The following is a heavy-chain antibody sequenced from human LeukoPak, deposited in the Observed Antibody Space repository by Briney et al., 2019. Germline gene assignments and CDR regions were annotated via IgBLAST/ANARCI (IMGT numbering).Heavy chain of an antibody. D-gene: IGHD3-22*01. CDR3: ARTTPTWPYDTLDI. Sequence: SETLSLTCTVSGGSISSITYNWGWIRQPPGKGLEGIGSIYYSGSTYYRPSLKSRVTISVDTSKNQFSLKLGSVTAADTAVYYCARTTPTWPYDTLDIWGQGTMVTVAS. CDR1: GGSISSITYN. V-gene: IGHV4-39*07. J-gene: IGHJ3*02. CDR2: IYYSGST.